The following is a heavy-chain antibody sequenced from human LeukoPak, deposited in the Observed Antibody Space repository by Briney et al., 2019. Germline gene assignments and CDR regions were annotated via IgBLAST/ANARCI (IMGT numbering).Heavy chain of an antibody. D-gene: IGHD4-23*01. CDR3: AGYTVANVLDAFDI. V-gene: IGHV1-69*05. Sequence: SVKVSCKASGGTFSSYAISWVRQAPGQGLEWMGGIIPIFGTANYAQKFQGRVTITTDESTSTAYMELSSLRSEDTAVYYCAGYTVANVLDAFDIWGQGTMVTVSS. CDR2: IIPIFGTA. J-gene: IGHJ3*02. CDR1: GGTFSSYA.